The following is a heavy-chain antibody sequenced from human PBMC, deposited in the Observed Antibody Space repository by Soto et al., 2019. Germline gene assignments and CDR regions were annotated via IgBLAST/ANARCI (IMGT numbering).Heavy chain of an antibody. CDR3: ARGLGLYYFDY. CDR2: IIPIFGTP. J-gene: IGHJ4*02. D-gene: IGHD1-26*01. V-gene: IGHV1-69*13. Sequence: SVKVSCKASGGTSSNYVISWVRQAPGQGLEWMGGIIPIFGTPIYAQKFQGRVTITADDSTSTAYLELSSLRSEDTAVYYCARGLGLYYFDYWGQGTLVTVSS. CDR1: GGTSSNYV.